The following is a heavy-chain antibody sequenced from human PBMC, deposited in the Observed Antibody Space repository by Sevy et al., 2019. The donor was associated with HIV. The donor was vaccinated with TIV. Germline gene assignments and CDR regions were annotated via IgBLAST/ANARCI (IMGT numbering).Heavy chain of an antibody. CDR3: ANRAGQIFGN. Sequence: GGSLRLSCVVSGFTFSNYYMSWVRQAPGKGLEWVSVISDSGGYTSYTDSVKGRLTISRDNSKNRQYLRMNSLRVEDTAIYYCANRAGQIFGNWGQGPLVTVSS. V-gene: IGHV3-23*01. CDR1: GFTFSNYY. J-gene: IGHJ4*02. D-gene: IGHD6-19*01. CDR2: ISDSGGYT.